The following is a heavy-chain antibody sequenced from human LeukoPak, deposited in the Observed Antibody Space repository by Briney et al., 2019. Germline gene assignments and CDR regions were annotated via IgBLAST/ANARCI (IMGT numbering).Heavy chain of an antibody. CDR3: ARDLYGDSPFDY. J-gene: IGHJ4*02. CDR1: GGSISSYY. CDR2: IYYSGST. D-gene: IGHD4-17*01. Sequence: SEPLSLTCTVSGGSISSYYWSWIRQPPGKGLEWIGYIYYSGSTNYNPSLKSRVTISVDTSKTQFSLKLSSVTAADTAVYYCARDLYGDSPFDYWGQGTLVTVSS. V-gene: IGHV4-59*01.